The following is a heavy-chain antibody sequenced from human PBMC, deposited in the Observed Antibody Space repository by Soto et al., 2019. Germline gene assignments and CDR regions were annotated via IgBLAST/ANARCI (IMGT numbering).Heavy chain of an antibody. CDR3: AIHGGGYCSSTSCYLLDY. V-gene: IGHV1-69*01. D-gene: IGHD2-2*01. CDR2: IIPIFGTA. CDR1: GGTFSSYA. J-gene: IGHJ4*02. Sequence: QVQLVQSGAEVKKPGSSVKVSCKASGGTFSSYAISWVRQAPGQGLEWMGGIIPIFGTANYAQKFQGRVTITADESTSTAYMELSSLRSEDTALYYCAIHGGGYCSSTSCYLLDYWGQGTLVTVSS.